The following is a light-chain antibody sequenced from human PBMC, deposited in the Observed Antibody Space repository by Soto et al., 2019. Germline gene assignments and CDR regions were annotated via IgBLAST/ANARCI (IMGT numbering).Light chain of an antibody. Sequence: QSALTQPASVSGSPGQSITISCTGTSSDVGGYNSVSWYRQYPGKAPKLIIFDVTDRPSGIYTRFSGSKSGNTASLTISVLQSEDEAVFYCTSYTSSSTTVFGTGTKLTVL. J-gene: IGLJ1*01. CDR2: DVT. V-gene: IGLV2-14*01. CDR3: TSYTSSSTTV. CDR1: SSDVGGYNS.